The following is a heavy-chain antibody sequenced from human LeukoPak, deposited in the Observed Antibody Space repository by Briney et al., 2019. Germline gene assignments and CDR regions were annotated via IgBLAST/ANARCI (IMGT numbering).Heavy chain of an antibody. CDR2: IKQDGSEK. D-gene: IGHD3-9*01. V-gene: IGHV3-7*01. J-gene: IGHJ4*02. Sequence: GGSLRLSCAASGFTFSSYWMSWVRQAPGKGLEWVANIKQDGSEKYYVDSVKGRFTISRDNAKNSLYLQMNSLRAEDTAVYYCARDLGYDILTGYLPWYYFDYWGQGTLVTVSS. CDR3: ARDLGYDILTGYLPWYYFDY. CDR1: GFTFSSYW.